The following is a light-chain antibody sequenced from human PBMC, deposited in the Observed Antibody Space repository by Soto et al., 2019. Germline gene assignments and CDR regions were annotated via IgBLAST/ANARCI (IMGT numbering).Light chain of an antibody. CDR1: SSDIGAYNY. V-gene: IGLV2-14*01. Sequence: QSVLTQPASVSGSPGQSITISCTGTSSDIGAYNYVSWYQDHPGNAPKLIIYAASNRPPGVSNRFSGSKSGNTASLTISGLQAEDEAEYYCSSSTSTTTLLFGGGTKVTVL. J-gene: IGLJ2*01. CDR2: AAS. CDR3: SSSTSTTTLL.